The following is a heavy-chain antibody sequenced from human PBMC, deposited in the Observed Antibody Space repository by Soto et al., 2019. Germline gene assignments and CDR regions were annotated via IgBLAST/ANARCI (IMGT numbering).Heavy chain of an antibody. CDR2: INPNSGGT. CDR3: ARDTGLEPPDFDY. Sequence: ASVKVSCKASGYTFTSYDINWVRQATGQGLEWMGWINPNSGGTNYAQKFQGRVTMTRDTSISTAYMELSRLRSDDTAVYYCARDTGLEPPDFDYWGQGTLVTVSS. V-gene: IGHV1-2*02. CDR1: GYTFTSYD. D-gene: IGHD1-1*01. J-gene: IGHJ4*02.